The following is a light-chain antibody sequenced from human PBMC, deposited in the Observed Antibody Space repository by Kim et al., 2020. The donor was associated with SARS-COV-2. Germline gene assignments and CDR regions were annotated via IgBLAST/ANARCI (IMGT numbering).Light chain of an antibody. V-gene: IGLV1-51*01. CDR3: ASWDTSLNAGV. J-gene: IGLJ3*02. Sequence: QSVLTQPPSVSAAPGQKVTMSCSGSSSNVGDYFVSWYQQLPGTAPKLLIYDNHKRPSGIPDRFSASKSGTSATLDITGLQTGDEAEYHCASWDTSLNAGVFGGGTQLTVL. CDR1: SSNVGDYF. CDR2: DNH.